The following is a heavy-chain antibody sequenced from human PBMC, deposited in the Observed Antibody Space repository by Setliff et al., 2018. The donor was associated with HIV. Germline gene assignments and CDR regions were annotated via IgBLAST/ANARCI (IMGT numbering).Heavy chain of an antibody. J-gene: IGHJ3*02. V-gene: IGHV1-8*02. D-gene: IGHD1-26*01. CDR1: GYTFTSYD. Sequence: ASVKVSCKASGYTFTSYDINWVRQATGQGLEWMGWMNPNSGNTGYAQKLQGRVTMTTDTSTSTAYMELRSLRSDDTAVYYCARDSEWGSYIFWTFDIWGQGTMVT. CDR3: ARDSEWGSYIFWTFDI. CDR2: MNPNSGNT.